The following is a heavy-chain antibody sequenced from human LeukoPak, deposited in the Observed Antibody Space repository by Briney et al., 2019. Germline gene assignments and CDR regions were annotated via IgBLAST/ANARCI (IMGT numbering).Heavy chain of an antibody. J-gene: IGHJ3*02. Sequence: SETLSLTCTVSGGSISSYYWSWIRQPPGKGLEWIGYIYYSGSTNYNPSLKSRVTISVDTSKNQFSLKLSSVTAADTAVYYCARVDSSHDAFDIWGQGTMVTVSS. D-gene: IGHD6-19*01. CDR3: ARVDSSHDAFDI. CDR2: IYYSGST. V-gene: IGHV4-59*01. CDR1: GGSISSYY.